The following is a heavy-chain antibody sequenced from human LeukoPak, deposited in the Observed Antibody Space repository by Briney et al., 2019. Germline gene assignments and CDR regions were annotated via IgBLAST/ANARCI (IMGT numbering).Heavy chain of an antibody. CDR1: GYDFSSYW. Sequence: GEFLKISCKSSGYDFSSYWIAWVRQMPGKGLEWMGSIYPGDSDIRYGPSFQGQVTLSVDKSISTAYLQWSSLKASDTAMYFCARRAYCGGDCYSDVWGQGTVITVSS. D-gene: IGHD2-21*02. V-gene: IGHV5-51*01. CDR2: IYPGDSDI. J-gene: IGHJ3*01. CDR3: ARRAYCGGDCYSDV.